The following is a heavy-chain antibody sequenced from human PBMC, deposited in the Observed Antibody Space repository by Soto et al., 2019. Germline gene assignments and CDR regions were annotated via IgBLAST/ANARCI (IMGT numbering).Heavy chain of an antibody. CDR2: IYPGDSDT. D-gene: IGHD3-10*01. V-gene: IGHV5-51*01. CDR3: ARLVDYGSGSSPQPWGHGMDV. Sequence: PGESLKISCKGSGYSFTSYWIGWVRQMPGKGLAWMGIIYPGDSDTRYSPSFQGQVTISADKSISTAYLQWSSLKASDTAMYYCARLVDYGSGSSPQPWGHGMDVWGQGTTVTVSS. J-gene: IGHJ6*02. CDR1: GYSFTSYW.